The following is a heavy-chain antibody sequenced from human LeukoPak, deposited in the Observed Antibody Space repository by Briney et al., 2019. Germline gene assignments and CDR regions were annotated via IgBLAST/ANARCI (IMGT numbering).Heavy chain of an antibody. J-gene: IGHJ6*03. CDR1: GGSISSGGYY. V-gene: IGHV4-30-2*01. CDR2: IYHSGST. D-gene: IGHD3-3*01. Sequence: PSETLSLTCTVSGGSISSGGYYWSCIRQPPGKGLECIGYIYHSGSTYYNPSLKSRVTISVDRSKNQFSLKLSSVTAADTAVYYCARRHYDFWSALYYYYMDVWGKGTTVTVSS. CDR3: ARRHYDFWSALYYYYMDV.